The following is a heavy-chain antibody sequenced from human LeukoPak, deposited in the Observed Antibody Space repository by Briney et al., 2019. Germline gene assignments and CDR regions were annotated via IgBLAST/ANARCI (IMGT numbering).Heavy chain of an antibody. Sequence: PSETLSLTCTVSGGSISSGCYYGCWLQQPAGKGLEWMGRIYTSGSTNYHSPLNRRATISVDTYNNHFSLKLSSVTAADTAVYYCARDAYYYDSSGYYYYYYYMDVWGKGTTVTISS. J-gene: IGHJ6*03. D-gene: IGHD3-22*01. V-gene: IGHV4-61*02. CDR3: ARDAYYYDSSGYYYYYYYMDV. CDR1: GGSISSGCYY. CDR2: IYTSGST.